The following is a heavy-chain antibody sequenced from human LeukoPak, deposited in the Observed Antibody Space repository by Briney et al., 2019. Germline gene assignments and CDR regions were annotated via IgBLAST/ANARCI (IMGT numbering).Heavy chain of an antibody. V-gene: IGHV4-39*07. D-gene: IGHD1-26*01. J-gene: IGHJ4*02. CDR1: GGSISSSAYY. CDR2: VYYSGST. CDR3: ARASWVGATTFDY. Sequence: SETLSLTCTVSGGSISSSAYYWGWIRQPPGKGLEWIGSVYYSGSTYYNPSLKSRVTISVDTSKNQFSLKLSSVTAADTAVYYCARASWVGATTFDYWGQGTLVTVSS.